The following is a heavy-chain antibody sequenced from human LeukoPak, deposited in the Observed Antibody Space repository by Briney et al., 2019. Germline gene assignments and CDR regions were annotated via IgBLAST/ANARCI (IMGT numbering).Heavy chain of an antibody. CDR2: ISYDGSNK. CDR1: GFTFSSYG. V-gene: IGHV3-30*03. D-gene: IGHD6-19*01. J-gene: IGHJ4*02. Sequence: GGSLRLSCAASGFTFSSYGMHWVRQAPGKGLEWVAVISYDGSNKYYADSVKGRFTISRDNSKNTLYLQMNSLRAEDTAVYYCARDRFEWLVHGGGFDYWGQGTLVTVSS. CDR3: ARDRFEWLVHGGGFDY.